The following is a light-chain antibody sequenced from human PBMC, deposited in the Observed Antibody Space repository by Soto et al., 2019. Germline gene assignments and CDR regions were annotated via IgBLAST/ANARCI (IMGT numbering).Light chain of an antibody. CDR3: HSYDTSLSGSV. CDR2: GNS. CDR1: SSNIGAYYD. V-gene: IGLV1-40*01. Sequence: QSVLTQPPSVSGAPGQRVTISCTGSSSNIGAYYDVHWYQQLPGTAPKLLIYGNSNRPSGVPDRFSGSKSGTSASLAITGLQAEDEADYFCHSYDTSLSGSVFGGGTKLTVL. J-gene: IGLJ2*01.